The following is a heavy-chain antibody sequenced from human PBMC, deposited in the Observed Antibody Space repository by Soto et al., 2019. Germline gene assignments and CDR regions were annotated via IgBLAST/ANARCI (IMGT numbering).Heavy chain of an antibody. Sequence: SETLSLTCTVSGGSISSYYWSWIRQPPGKGLEWIGYIYYSGSTNYNPSLKSRVTISVDTSKNQFSLKLSSVTAADTAVYYCARGGPHRSVFDYWGQGTLVPVSS. CDR2: IYYSGST. CDR3: ARGGPHRSVFDY. J-gene: IGHJ4*02. CDR1: GGSISSYY. D-gene: IGHD6-25*01. V-gene: IGHV4-59*01.